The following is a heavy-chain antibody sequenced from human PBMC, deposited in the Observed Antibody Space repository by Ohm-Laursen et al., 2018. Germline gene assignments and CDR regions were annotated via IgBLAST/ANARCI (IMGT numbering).Heavy chain of an antibody. CDR1: GFTFSSYA. CDR2: ISGSGGST. Sequence: SLRLSCAAPGFTFSSYAMSWVRQAPGKGLEWVSAISGSGGSTYYADSVKGRFTISRDNSKNTLYLQMNSLRAEDTAVYYCAKEGLRFLEWFNNWFDPWGQGTLVTVSS. CDR3: AKEGLRFLEWFNNWFDP. D-gene: IGHD3-3*01. V-gene: IGHV3-23*01. J-gene: IGHJ5*02.